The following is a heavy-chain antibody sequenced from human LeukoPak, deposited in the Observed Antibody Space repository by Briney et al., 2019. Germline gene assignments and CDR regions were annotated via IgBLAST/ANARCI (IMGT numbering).Heavy chain of an antibody. CDR1: GSTFSSYA. CDR3: ARPLLIAAAGTRFPDY. V-gene: IGHV3-30*04. CDR2: ISYDGSNK. D-gene: IGHD6-13*01. J-gene: IGHJ4*02. Sequence: GRSLRLSCAASGSTFSSYAMHWVRQAPGKGLEWVAVISYDGSNKYYADSVKGRFTISRDNSKNTLYLQMNSLRAEDTAVYYCARPLLIAAAGTRFPDYWGQGTLVTVSS.